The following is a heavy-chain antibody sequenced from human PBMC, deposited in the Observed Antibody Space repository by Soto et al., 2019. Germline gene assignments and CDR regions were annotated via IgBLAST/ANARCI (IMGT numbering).Heavy chain of an antibody. CDR1: GGSFSGYY. Sequence: KPSETLSLTCAVYGGSFSGYYWSWIRQPPGKGLEWIGEINHSGSTNYNPSLKSRVTISVDTSKNQFSLKLSSVTAADTAVYYCAREQRYYYGSGSRMDVWGQGTTVTSP. V-gene: IGHV4-34*01. CDR3: AREQRYYYGSGSRMDV. D-gene: IGHD3-10*01. J-gene: IGHJ6*02. CDR2: INHSGST.